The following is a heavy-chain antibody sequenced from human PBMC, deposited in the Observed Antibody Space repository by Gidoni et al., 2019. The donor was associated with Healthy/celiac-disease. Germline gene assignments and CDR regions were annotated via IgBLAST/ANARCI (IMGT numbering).Heavy chain of an antibody. CDR3: ARDLEYSYGIFDY. V-gene: IGHV3-48*03. J-gene: IGHJ4*02. CDR1: GFTFSSYE. Sequence: EVQLVESGGGLVQPGGSLRLSCAASGFTFSSYEMNWVRQAPGKGLEWVSYISSSGSTIYYADSVKGRFTISRDNAKNSLYLQMNSLRAEDTAVYYCARDLEYSYGIFDYWGQGTLVTVSS. D-gene: IGHD5-18*01. CDR2: ISSSGSTI.